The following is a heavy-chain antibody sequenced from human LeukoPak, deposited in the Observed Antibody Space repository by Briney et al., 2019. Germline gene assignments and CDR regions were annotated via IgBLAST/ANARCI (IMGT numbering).Heavy chain of an antibody. CDR2: IKPDSGGT. CDR1: GYNSADYY. V-gene: IGHV1-2*02. D-gene: IGHD3-16*01. J-gene: IGHJ5*01. CDR3: GGISWFDS. Sequence: ASVKVSCKAPGYNSADYYIHWVRQAPGQGLEWMGWIKPDSGGTDYAQRFHGRVTMTRDTSISTAYMEVSGLRSDDTAVYCAGGISWFDSWGQGTLVTVSS.